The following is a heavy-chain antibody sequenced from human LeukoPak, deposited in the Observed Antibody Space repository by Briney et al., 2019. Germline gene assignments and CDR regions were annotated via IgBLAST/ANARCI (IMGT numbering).Heavy chain of an antibody. CDR2: ISYSGST. Sequence: SETLSLTCTVSGGSISSYYWSWIRQPPGKGLEWLGYISYSGSTNYNPSLKSRVTMSVDTSKNQFSLRLSSVTAADTAMYYCARGPSYYGSGTFDPWGQGTLVTVSS. CDR1: GGSISSYY. CDR3: ARGPSYYGSGTFDP. J-gene: IGHJ5*02. D-gene: IGHD3-10*01. V-gene: IGHV4-59*01.